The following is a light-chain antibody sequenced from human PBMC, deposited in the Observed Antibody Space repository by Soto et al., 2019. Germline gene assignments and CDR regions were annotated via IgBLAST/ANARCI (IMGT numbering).Light chain of an antibody. CDR1: QGISSY. CDR3: QQYYSYPPT. Sequence: AVRMTQSPSSFSASTGDRVTITCRASQGISSYLAWYQQKPGKAPKLLIYAASTLQSGVLSRFSGSGFGTDFTLTIRCLQSEDFATYYCQQYYSYPPTFGQGTKVEIK. J-gene: IGKJ1*01. V-gene: IGKV1-8*01. CDR2: AAS.